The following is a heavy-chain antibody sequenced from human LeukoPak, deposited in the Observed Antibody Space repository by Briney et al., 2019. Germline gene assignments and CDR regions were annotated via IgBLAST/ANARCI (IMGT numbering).Heavy chain of an antibody. V-gene: IGHV1-8*03. J-gene: IGHJ5*02. D-gene: IGHD4-17*01. Sequence: GASVKVSWKASGFTFTNYDINWVRQAPGQGLEWMGWMNTNRGYTGYAQKFRGRVTITRNTSISTVYMELSSLRSDDTAVYYCARGQLRLRHRGFDPWGQGTLVTVSS. CDR3: ARGQLRLRHRGFDP. CDR2: MNTNRGYT. CDR1: GFTFTNYD.